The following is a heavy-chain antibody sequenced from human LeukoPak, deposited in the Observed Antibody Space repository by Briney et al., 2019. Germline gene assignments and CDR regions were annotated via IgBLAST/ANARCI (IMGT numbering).Heavy chain of an antibody. V-gene: IGHV4-34*01. J-gene: IGHJ4*02. D-gene: IGHD2-2*01. CDR3: ASTERCSTTCPLDY. Sequence: KPSETLSLTCTVYGESFSGYYWSWIRQPPGKGLEWIGEINHSGSTNYNPSLKSRVIISLDTSENQFSLKLSSMTAADTAVYYCASTERCSTTCPLDYWGQGTLVTVSS. CDR1: GESFSGYY. CDR2: INHSGST.